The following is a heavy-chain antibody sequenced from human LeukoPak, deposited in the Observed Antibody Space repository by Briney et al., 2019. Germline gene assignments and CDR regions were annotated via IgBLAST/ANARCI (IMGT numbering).Heavy chain of an antibody. CDR3: ARAPNCSSTSCYTGRYYYYYMDV. V-gene: IGHV1-69*02. J-gene: IGHJ6*03. D-gene: IGHD2-2*02. Sequence: GSSVKVSCKASGGTFSSYTISWVRQAPGQGLEWMGRIIPILGIAIYAQKFQGRVTITADKSTSTAYMELSSLRSEDTAVYYCARAPNCSSTSCYTGRYYYYYMDVWGKGTTVTVSS. CDR1: GGTFSSYT. CDR2: IIPILGIA.